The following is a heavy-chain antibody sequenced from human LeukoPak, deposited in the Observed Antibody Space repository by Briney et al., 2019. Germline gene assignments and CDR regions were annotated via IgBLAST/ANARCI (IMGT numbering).Heavy chain of an antibody. Sequence: ASVKVSCKASGYTFTGYYMHWVRQAPGQGPEWMGRINPNSGGTNYAQKFQGRVTMTRDTSISTAYMELSRLRSDDTAVYYCARGGDGYSWFDYWGQGTLVTVSS. CDR2: INPNSGGT. CDR3: ARGGDGYSWFDY. V-gene: IGHV1-2*02. D-gene: IGHD5-24*01. J-gene: IGHJ4*02. CDR1: GYTFTGYY.